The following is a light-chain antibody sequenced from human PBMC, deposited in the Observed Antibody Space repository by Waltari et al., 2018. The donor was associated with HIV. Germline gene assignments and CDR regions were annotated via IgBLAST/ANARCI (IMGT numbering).Light chain of an antibody. CDR1: SSDVGDYNY. J-gene: IGLJ2*01. V-gene: IGLV2-8*01. Sequence: QSALTQPPSASGSPGQSVTISCTGTSSDVGDYNYVSWYKQHPGKAPKLMIYEVSKRPSGVPARFSGSKSGNTASLTVSGLQAEDEAEYYCWSYAGSNNPVVFGGGTKLTVL. CDR3: WSYAGSNNPVV. CDR2: EVS.